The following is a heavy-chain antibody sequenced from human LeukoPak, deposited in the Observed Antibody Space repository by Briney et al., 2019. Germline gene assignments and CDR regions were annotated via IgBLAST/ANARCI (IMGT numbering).Heavy chain of an antibody. V-gene: IGHV3-15*01. J-gene: IGHJ6*03. CDR3: LSHWNRGYYYYYMDV. CDR1: TFNSGSYA. Sequence: GGSLRLSCVASTFNSGSYAMTWVRQAPGKGLEWVGRIKSKTDGGTTDYAAPVKGRFTISRDDSKNTLYLQMNSLKTEDTAVYYCLSHWNRGYYYYYMDVWGKGTTVTVSS. CDR2: IKSKTDGGTT. D-gene: IGHD1-1*01.